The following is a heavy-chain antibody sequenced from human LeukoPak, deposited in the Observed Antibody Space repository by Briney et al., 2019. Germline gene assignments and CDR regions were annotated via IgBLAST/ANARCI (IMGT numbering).Heavy chain of an antibody. Sequence: PGGSLRLSCAASGFTSSSYAMSWVRQAPGKGLEWVSAISGSGGSTYYADSVKGRFTISRDNSKNTLYLQMNSLRAEDTAVYYCAKGSKLYSCGSYWGQGTLVTVSS. CDR3: AKGSKLYSCGSY. CDR1: GFTSSSYA. D-gene: IGHD5-18*01. V-gene: IGHV3-23*01. J-gene: IGHJ4*02. CDR2: ISGSGGST.